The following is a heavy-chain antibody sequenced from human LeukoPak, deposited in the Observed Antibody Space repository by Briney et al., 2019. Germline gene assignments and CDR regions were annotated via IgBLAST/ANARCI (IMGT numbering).Heavy chain of an antibody. V-gene: IGHV4-34*01. Sequence: SETLSLTCAVYGGSFSGYYWSWIRQPPGKGLEWIGEINHSGSTNYNPSLKSRVTISVDTSKNQFSLKLSSVTAADAAVYYCARERRAINWFDPWGQGTLVTVSS. CDR1: GGSFSGYY. J-gene: IGHJ5*02. D-gene: IGHD5-24*01. CDR2: INHSGST. CDR3: ARERRAINWFDP.